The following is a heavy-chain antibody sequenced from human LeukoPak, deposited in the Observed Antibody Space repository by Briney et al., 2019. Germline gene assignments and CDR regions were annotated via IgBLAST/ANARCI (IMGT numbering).Heavy chain of an antibody. CDR2: INHSGST. CDR3: ATLSYCSGGSCYHDY. V-gene: IGHV4-34*01. CDR1: GGSFSGYY. Sequence: SETLSLTCAVYGGSFSGYYWSWIRQPPGKGLEWIGEINHSGSTNYNPSLKSRVTISVDTSKNQFSLKLSSVTAVDTAVYYCATLSYCSGGSCYHDYWGQGTLVTVSS. D-gene: IGHD2-15*01. J-gene: IGHJ4*02.